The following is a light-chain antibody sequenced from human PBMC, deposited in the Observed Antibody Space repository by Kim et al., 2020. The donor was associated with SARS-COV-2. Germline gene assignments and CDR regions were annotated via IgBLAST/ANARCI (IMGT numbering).Light chain of an antibody. V-gene: IGLV1-40*01. CDR2: DNS. CDR3: QSYDSSLRRI. Sequence: GQRVTIACTGSSSTIGAGYDLHWYQQLPGTAPKLLIYDNSNRPSGVPDRFSGSKSGTTASLAITGLQAEDEADYYCQSYDSSLRRIFGTGTKVTVL. CDR1: SSTIGAGYD. J-gene: IGLJ1*01.